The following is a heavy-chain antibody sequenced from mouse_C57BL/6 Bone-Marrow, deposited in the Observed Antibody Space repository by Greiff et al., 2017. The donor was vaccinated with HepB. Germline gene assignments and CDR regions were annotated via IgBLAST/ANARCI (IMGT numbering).Heavy chain of an antibody. D-gene: IGHD2-4*01. Sequence: EVKLQESGGGLVKPGGSLKLSCAASGFTFSSYAMSWVRQTPEKRLEWVATISDGGSYTYYPDNVKGRFTISRDNAKNNLFLQMSHLKSEDTAMYYCAGIYYDYDGDAMDYWGQGTSVTVSS. CDR2: ISDGGSYT. CDR1: GFTFSSYA. CDR3: AGIYYDYDGDAMDY. J-gene: IGHJ4*01. V-gene: IGHV5-4*03.